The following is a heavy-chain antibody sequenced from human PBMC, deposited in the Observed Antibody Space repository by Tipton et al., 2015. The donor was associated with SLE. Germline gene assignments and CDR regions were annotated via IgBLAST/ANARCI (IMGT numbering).Heavy chain of an antibody. CDR3: ARGRRRGPGAFDI. J-gene: IGHJ3*02. Sequence: LRLSCAVYGGSFSGYYWNWIRQPPGKGPEWIGEINHSGSTNYNPSLKSRVTISIDTSKNQFSLKLTSVTAVDTAVYYCARGRRRGPGAFDIWGQGTLVTVSS. V-gene: IGHV4-34*01. D-gene: IGHD1-1*01. CDR2: INHSGST. CDR1: GGSFSGYY.